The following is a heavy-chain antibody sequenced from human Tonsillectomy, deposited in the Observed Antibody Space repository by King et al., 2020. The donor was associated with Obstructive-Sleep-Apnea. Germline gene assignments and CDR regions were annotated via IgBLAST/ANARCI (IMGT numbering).Heavy chain of an antibody. V-gene: IGHV3-64D*09. J-gene: IGHJ5*02. CDR1: GFTFSSYA. Sequence: VQLVESGGGLVQPGGSLRLSCSASGFTFSSYAMHWVRQAPGKGLEYVSVISSNGGSTYYADSVKGIFTISRDNSKNTLYLQMSILRAEDTAVYYCVKDSYCSGNSCAADHWFDPWGQGNLVTVYS. CDR2: ISSNGGST. CDR3: VKDSYCSGNSCAADHWFDP. D-gene: IGHD2-2*01.